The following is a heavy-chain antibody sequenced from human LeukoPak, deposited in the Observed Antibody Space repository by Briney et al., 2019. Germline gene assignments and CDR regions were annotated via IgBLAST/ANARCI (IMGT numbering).Heavy chain of an antibody. CDR3: ARESYTAYYFDF. J-gene: IGHJ4*02. V-gene: IGHV4-59*01. D-gene: IGHD1-1*01. Sequence: SETLSLTCIVSRDAINRVYWSWIRQPPGKGMEWIGYIYYSGTTAYNPSLKSRVTISVDTSKNQFSLEVRSVTAADTAVYYCARESYTAYYFDFDSWGDLVTVSP. CDR1: RDAINRVY. CDR2: IYYSGTT.